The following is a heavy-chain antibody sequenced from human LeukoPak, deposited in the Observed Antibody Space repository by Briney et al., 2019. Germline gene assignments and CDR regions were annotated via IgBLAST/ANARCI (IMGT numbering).Heavy chain of an antibody. V-gene: IGHV3-30*02. CDR3: AKVFLSNNYYYYYMDV. D-gene: IGHD2-21*01. Sequence: GGSLRLSCATSGFTFSNYGMHWVRQAPGKGLEWVAFIRFDGSTKYYADSVKGRFTISRDNSKNTLYLQMNSLRAEDTAVYYCAKVFLSNNYYYYYMDVWGKGTTVTVSS. CDR1: GFTFSNYG. CDR2: IRFDGSTK. J-gene: IGHJ6*03.